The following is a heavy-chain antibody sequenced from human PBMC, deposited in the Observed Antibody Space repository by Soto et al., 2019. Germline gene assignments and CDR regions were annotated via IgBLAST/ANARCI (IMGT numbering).Heavy chain of an antibody. D-gene: IGHD2-2*01. J-gene: IGHJ4*02. Sequence: EVQLLDSGGGLVQPGGSLRLSCAASGFTFSNYAMTWVRQGPGKGLVWVSGISGSGGRSYYADSVKGRFTISRDNSKSTLYLQMNSLRAEVTAVYYCAKAYFISTSEQPYDFDYWGQGTLVTVSS. V-gene: IGHV3-23*01. CDR2: ISGSGGRS. CDR1: GFTFSNYA. CDR3: AKAYFISTSEQPYDFDY.